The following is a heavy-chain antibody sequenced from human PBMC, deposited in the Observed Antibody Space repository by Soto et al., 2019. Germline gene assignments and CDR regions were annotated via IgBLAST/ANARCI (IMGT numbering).Heavy chain of an antibody. D-gene: IGHD5-12*01. CDR2: IYYSGST. V-gene: IGHV4-39*01. Sequence: SEPLSLTCSVSGGSISSSSYYWGWIRQPPGKGLEWIGSIYYSGSTYYNPSLKSRVTISVDTSKNQFSLKLSSVTAADTAVYYCARHSTVTYYYYGMDVWGAGTTATVSS. J-gene: IGHJ6*04. CDR1: GGSISSSSYY. CDR3: ARHSTVTYYYYGMDV.